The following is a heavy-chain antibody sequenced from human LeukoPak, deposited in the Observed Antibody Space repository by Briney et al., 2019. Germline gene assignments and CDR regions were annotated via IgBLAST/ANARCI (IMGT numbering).Heavy chain of an antibody. V-gene: IGHV1-46*01. J-gene: IGHJ4*02. CDR2: INPSGGST. CDR3: ARRGPYYFDY. D-gene: IGHD3-10*01. Sequence: ASVKVSCKASGYTFTSYYMHWVRQAPGQGLEWMGIINPSGGSTSYAQKFQGRVTMTRDTSISTAYMELSRLRSDDTAVYYCARRGPYYFDYWGQGTLVTVSS. CDR1: GYTFTSYY.